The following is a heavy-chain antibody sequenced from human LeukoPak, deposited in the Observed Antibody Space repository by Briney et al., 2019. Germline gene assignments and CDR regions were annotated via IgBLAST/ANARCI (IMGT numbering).Heavy chain of an antibody. J-gene: IGHJ3*02. D-gene: IGHD4-17*01. CDR3: ARGVSRVYGDYVNAFDI. Sequence: GGSLRLSCAASGFTFSDYYMSWIRQAPGKGLEWVSYISRSGSTIYYADSVKGRFTISRDNAKNSLYLQIDSLRAEDTAVYYCARGVSRVYGDYVNAFDIWGQGTMVTVSS. CDR1: GFTFSDYY. V-gene: IGHV3-11*04. CDR2: ISRSGSTI.